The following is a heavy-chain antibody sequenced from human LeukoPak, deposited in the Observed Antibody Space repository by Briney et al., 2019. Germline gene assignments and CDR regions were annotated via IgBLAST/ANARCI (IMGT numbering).Heavy chain of an antibody. V-gene: IGHV4-34*01. CDR1: GGSFSGYY. Sequence: PSETLPLTCAVYGGSFSGYYWSWIRQPPGKGLEWIGEINHSGSTNYNPSLKSRVTISVDTSKNQFSLKLSSVTAADTAVYYCARARKTTVTTRWFDPWGQGTLVTVSS. D-gene: IGHD4-17*01. CDR3: ARARKTTVTTRWFDP. J-gene: IGHJ5*02. CDR2: INHSGST.